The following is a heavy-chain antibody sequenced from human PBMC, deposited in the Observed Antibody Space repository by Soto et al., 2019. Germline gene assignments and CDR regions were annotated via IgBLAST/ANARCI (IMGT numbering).Heavy chain of an antibody. J-gene: IGHJ4*02. CDR3: ARGGIVVVPAPHLFDY. CDR2: ISAYNGNT. V-gene: IGHV1-18*01. Sequence: ASVKVSCKASGYTFSSSDINWVRQAPGQGLEWMGWISAYNGNTNYAQKLQGRVTITADTSTSTAYMELSSLRSEDTAVYYCARGGIVVVPAPHLFDYWGQGTLVTVSS. D-gene: IGHD2-2*01. CDR1: GYTFSSSD.